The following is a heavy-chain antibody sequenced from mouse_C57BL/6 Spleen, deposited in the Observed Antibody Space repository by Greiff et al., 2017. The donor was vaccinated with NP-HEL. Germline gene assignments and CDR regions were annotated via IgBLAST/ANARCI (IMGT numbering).Heavy chain of an antibody. Sequence: EVQRVESGGGLVKPGGSLKLSCAASGFTFSSYAMSWVRQTPEKRLEWVATISDGGSYTYYPDNVKGRFTISRDNAKNNLYLQMSHLKSEDTAMYYCARDGNYSNYGYAMDYGGQGTSVTVSS. CDR3: ARDGNYSNYGYAMDY. CDR2: ISDGGSYT. CDR1: GFTFSSYA. V-gene: IGHV5-4*01. D-gene: IGHD2-5*01. J-gene: IGHJ4*01.